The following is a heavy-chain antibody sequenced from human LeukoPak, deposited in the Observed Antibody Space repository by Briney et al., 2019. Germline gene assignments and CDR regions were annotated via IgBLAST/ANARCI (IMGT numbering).Heavy chain of an antibody. CDR1: GYTFTSYY. D-gene: IGHD6-6*01. CDR3: ARERPTIAARSSNWFDP. CDR2: INPSGGST. J-gene: IGHJ5*02. Sequence: ASVKVSCKASGYTFTSYYIHWVRQAPGQGLEWMGIINPSGGSTSYAQKFQGRVTMTRDTSTSTVYMELSSLRFEDTAVYYCARERPTIAARSSNWFDPWGQGTLVTVSS. V-gene: IGHV1-46*01.